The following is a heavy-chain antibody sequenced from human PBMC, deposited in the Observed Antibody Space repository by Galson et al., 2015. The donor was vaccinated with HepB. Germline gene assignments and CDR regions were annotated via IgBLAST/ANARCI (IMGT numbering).Heavy chain of an antibody. Sequence: SLRLSCAASGFTFSNFAMSWVRQAPGKGLEWVSVITDSGSTSDYSDSVKGRFTISRDNSKNTLSLQMSSLRAEDTAVYYCVFGYYFDYWGQGTLVTVSS. V-gene: IGHV3-23*01. CDR1: GFTFSNFA. CDR2: ITDSGSTS. D-gene: IGHD3-16*01. CDR3: VFGYYFDY. J-gene: IGHJ4*02.